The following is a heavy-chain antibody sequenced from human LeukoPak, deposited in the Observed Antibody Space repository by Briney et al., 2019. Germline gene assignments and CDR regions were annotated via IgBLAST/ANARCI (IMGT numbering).Heavy chain of an antibody. CDR3: ARTLSVYDAPFDY. D-gene: IGHD5/OR15-5a*01. V-gene: IGHV4-39*01. CDR1: GGSISRSSYY. J-gene: IGHJ4*02. Sequence: PSETLSLTCTISGGSISRSSYYWGWIRQPPGKGLEWIGSIYYSGSTYYNPSLKSRVTISVDTSKNQFSLKLSSVTAADTAVYYCARTLSVYDAPFDYWGQGTLVTVSS. CDR2: IYYSGST.